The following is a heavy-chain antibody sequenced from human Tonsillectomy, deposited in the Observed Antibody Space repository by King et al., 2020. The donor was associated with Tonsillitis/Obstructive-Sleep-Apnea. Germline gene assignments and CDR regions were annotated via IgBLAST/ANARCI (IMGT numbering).Heavy chain of an antibody. CDR2: IYYSGST. J-gene: IGHJ6*03. Sequence: QLQESGPGLVKPSETLSLTCTVSGVSVSSGSYYWSWIRQPPGKGLEWIGYIYYSGSTNYNPPLKNRVTISVDTSKHPFYLKLSSVTAADTAVYYCARDPSHYDFWSGYYTNYYYMDVWGKGTTVTVSS. D-gene: IGHD3-3*01. V-gene: IGHV4-61*01. CDR1: GVSVSSGSYY. CDR3: ARDPSHYDFWSGYYTNYYYMDV.